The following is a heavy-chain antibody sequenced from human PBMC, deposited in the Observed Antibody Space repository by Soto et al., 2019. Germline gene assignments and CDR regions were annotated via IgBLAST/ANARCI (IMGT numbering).Heavy chain of an antibody. V-gene: IGHV3-74*01. CDR2: IDFDGRST. D-gene: IGHD6-13*01. CDR3: ARGGSTSWLRALDL. J-gene: IGHJ5*02. Sequence: EVQLVESGGGLVQPGGSLRLSCAVSGFTFSNYYMQWVRQGPGKGLVYVARIDFDGRSTVHADSVKGRFTISRDNAKNTLYLQMNSLGAEDTGAYYCARGGSTSWLRALDLWGQGTLVTVSS. CDR1: GFTFSNYY.